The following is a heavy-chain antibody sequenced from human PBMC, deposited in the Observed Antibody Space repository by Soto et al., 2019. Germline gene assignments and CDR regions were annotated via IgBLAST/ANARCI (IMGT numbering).Heavy chain of an antibody. J-gene: IGHJ4*02. D-gene: IGHD1-26*01. CDR1: GFTFSSYA. Sequence: QVQLVESGGGVVQPGRSLRLSCAASGFTFSSYAMHWVRQAPGKGLEWVAVISYDGSNKYYADSVKGRFTISRDNSKNTLYLQMNSLRAEDTAVYYCARAAWDEDYFDYWGQGTLFTVSS. CDR3: ARAAWDEDYFDY. V-gene: IGHV3-30-3*01. CDR2: ISYDGSNK.